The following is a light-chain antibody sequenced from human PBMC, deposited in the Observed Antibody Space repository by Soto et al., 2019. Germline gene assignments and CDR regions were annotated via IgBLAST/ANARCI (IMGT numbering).Light chain of an antibody. CDR1: RSNIGNNA. J-gene: IGLJ3*02. CDR2: NNN. CDR3: ATWDDSLNARGV. Sequence: QSVLTQPPSASGTPGQRVTISCSGSRSNIGNNAVTWYQQFPGTAPKLLIYNNNQRPSGVPDRFSGSKSGTSASLAISGLQYEDEADYYCATWDDSLNARGVVGGGTKLTVL. V-gene: IGLV1-44*01.